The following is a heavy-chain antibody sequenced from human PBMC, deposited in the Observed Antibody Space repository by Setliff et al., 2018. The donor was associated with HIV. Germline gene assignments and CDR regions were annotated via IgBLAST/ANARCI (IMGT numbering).Heavy chain of an antibody. CDR1: RGSISRYY. J-gene: IGHJ6*03. CDR3: ARRGYGTKYYYYYYMDV. V-gene: IGHV4-59*01. Sequence: KPSETLSLTCTVSRGSISRYYWSWIRQPPGKGLEWIGYIYYTGTTKYNPSLKSRVTMSVDTSKNQLSLKLSSLTAADTAVYYCARRGYGTKYYYYYYMDVWGKGTTVTVSS. D-gene: IGHD2-8*01. CDR2: IYYTGTT.